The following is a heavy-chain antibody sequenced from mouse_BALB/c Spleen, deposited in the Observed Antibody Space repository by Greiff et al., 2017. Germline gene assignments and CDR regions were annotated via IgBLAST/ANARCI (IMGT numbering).Heavy chain of an antibody. CDR2: IWSGGSP. D-gene: IGHD2-14*01. Sequence: VQLQQSGPGLVQPSQSLSITCTVSGFSLTSYGVHWVRQSPGKGLEWLGVIWSGGSPDYNAAFISRLSISKDNSKSQVFFKMNSLQANDTAIYYCARKGGRYRSGYFDVWGAGTTVTVSS. CDR3: ARKGGRYRSGYFDV. J-gene: IGHJ1*01. V-gene: IGHV2-2*02. CDR1: GFSLTSYG.